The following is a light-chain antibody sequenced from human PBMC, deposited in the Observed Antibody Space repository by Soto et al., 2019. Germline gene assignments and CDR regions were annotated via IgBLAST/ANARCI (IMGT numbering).Light chain of an antibody. J-gene: IGKJ3*01. Sequence: EIVLTQSPGTLSLSPGDRATLSCRASQSLSSSFLAWYQQKPGQAPRLLIYGASSRATGIPDRFSGSGSGTDFTLCISRVEPEDFAVYYCQQYGVSMVTFGPGTKVDIK. CDR2: GAS. CDR3: QQYGVSMVT. V-gene: IGKV3-20*01. CDR1: QSLSSSF.